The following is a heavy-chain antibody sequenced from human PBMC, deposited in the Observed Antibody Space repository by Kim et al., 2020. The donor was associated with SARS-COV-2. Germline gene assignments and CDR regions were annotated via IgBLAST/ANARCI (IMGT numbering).Heavy chain of an antibody. D-gene: IGHD3-10*01. Sequence: YADSVKCRFTISRDNSKNTLYLQMNSLRAEDTAVYYCAKSSVASGESLDYWGQGTLVTVSS. V-gene: IGHV3-23*01. CDR3: AKSSVASGESLDY. J-gene: IGHJ4*02.